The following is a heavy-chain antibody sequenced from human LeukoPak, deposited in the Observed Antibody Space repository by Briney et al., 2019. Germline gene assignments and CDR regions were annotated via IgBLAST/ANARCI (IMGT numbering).Heavy chain of an antibody. D-gene: IGHD3-3*01. CDR3: AGGIRFLEWSS. CDR2: INSDGSST. CDR1: GFIFSSYW. J-gene: IGHJ4*02. V-gene: IGHV3-74*01. Sequence: GGSLRLSCAASGFIFSSYWMHWVRQAPGKGLMWVSRINSDGSSTTYADSVKGRLTISRDNAANTLYLQMNSLRAEDTAVYYCAGGIRFLEWSSGGQGTLVTVSS.